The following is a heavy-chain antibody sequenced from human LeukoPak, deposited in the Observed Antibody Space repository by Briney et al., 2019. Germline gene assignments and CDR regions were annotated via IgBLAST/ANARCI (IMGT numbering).Heavy chain of an antibody. CDR2: INAGNGNT. CDR1: GYTFTSYA. D-gene: IGHD3-10*01. J-gene: IGHJ6*04. Sequence: ASVKVSCKASGYTFTSYAMHWVRHAPGQRLEWMGWINAGNGNTKYSQKFQGRVTITRDTSASTAYMELSSLRSEDTAVYYCARMTMVRGVIGYYYGMDVWGKGTTVTVSS. CDR3: ARMTMVRGVIGYYYGMDV. V-gene: IGHV1-3*01.